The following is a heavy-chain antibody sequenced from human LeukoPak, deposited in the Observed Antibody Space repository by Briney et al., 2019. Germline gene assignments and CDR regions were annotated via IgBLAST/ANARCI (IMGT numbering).Heavy chain of an antibody. Sequence: GGSLRLSCAASRFTFSNYAMSWVRQAPGKGLEWVSAIKGSGGGTYYADSVKGRFTISRDNSKNTLYLQMNSLRAEDTAVYYCAKWGDYDVLTGYYDPDYWGQGTLVTVSS. J-gene: IGHJ4*02. V-gene: IGHV3-23*01. D-gene: IGHD3-9*01. CDR2: IKGSGGGT. CDR3: AKWGDYDVLTGYYDPDY. CDR1: RFTFSNYA.